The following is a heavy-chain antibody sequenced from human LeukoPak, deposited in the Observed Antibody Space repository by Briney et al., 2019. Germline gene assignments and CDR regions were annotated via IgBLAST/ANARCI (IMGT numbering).Heavy chain of an antibody. CDR2: ISAYNGNT. CDR1: GYTFTSYG. J-gene: IGHJ4*02. V-gene: IGHV1-18*01. CDR3: ASNIVVVPAAIGGYSSSWWLFDY. D-gene: IGHD2-2*01. Sequence: ASVKVSCKASGYTFTSYGISWVRQAPGQGLEWMGWISAYNGNTNYAQKLQGRVTMTTDTSTSTAYMELRSLRSDDTAVYYCASNIVVVPAAIGGYSSSWWLFDYWGQGTLVTVSS.